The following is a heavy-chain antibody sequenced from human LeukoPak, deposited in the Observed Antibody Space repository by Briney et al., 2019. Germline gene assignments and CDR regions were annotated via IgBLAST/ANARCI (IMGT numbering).Heavy chain of an antibody. CDR2: IYPGDSDT. J-gene: IGHJ4*02. CDR1: GYSFTSYW. D-gene: IGHD3-10*01. CDR3: ARHMATRTYYFDF. V-gene: IGHV5-51*01. Sequence: GESLQISCKGSGYSFTSYWIGWVRQMPGKGLEWMGIIYPGDSDTRYSPSFHGQVTISADKSISTAYLQWSSLRASDTAMYYCARHMATRTYYFDFWGQGTLVTVSS.